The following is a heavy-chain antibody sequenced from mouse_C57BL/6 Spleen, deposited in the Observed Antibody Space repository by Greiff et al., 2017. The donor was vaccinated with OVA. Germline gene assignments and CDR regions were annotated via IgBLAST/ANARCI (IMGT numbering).Heavy chain of an antibody. J-gene: IGHJ3*01. CDR3: ARSDYDLWFAY. D-gene: IGHD2-4*01. Sequence: VQVVESGAELVKPGASVKISCKASGYAFSSYWMNWVKQRPGKGLEWIGQIYPGDGDTNYNGKFKGKATLNADKSSSTAYMQLSSLTSEDSAVYFCARSDYDLWFAYWGQGTLVTVSA. CDR2: IYPGDGDT. V-gene: IGHV1-80*01. CDR1: GYAFSSYW.